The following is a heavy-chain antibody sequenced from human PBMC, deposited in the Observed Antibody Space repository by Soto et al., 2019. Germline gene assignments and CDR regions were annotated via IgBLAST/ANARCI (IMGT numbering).Heavy chain of an antibody. CDR3: ARGGSTINDRTTYYDGLEL. CDR1: GYTFTGYY. Sequence: ASVRVSCKASGYTFTGYYMHWVLQAPGQGLEWMGWINPNSGGTNYAQKFQGWVTMTRDTSISTAYMELSRLRSDDTAVYYWARGGSTINDRTTYYDGLELWRQGITVTVSS. CDR2: INPNSGGT. D-gene: IGHD1-1*01. J-gene: IGHJ6*02. V-gene: IGHV1-2*04.